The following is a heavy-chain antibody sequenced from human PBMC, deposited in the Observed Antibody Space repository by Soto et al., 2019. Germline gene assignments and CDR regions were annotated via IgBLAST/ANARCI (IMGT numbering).Heavy chain of an antibody. CDR2: ISYDGSNR. V-gene: IGHV3-30-3*01. CDR3: ARVHASGY. CDR1: GFTFSSYA. Sequence: GGSLRLSCAASGFTFSSYAMHWVRQAPGKGLEWVAVISYDGSNRYYADSVKGRFTISRDNSKNTLCLQMNSLRAEDTAVYYCARVHASGYWGQGTLVTVSS. J-gene: IGHJ4*02. D-gene: IGHD6-25*01.